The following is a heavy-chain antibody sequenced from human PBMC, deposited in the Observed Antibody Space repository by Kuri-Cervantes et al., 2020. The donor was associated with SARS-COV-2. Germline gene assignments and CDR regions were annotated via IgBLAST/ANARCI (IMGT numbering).Heavy chain of an antibody. CDR3: ARHGDISGFLEWLGPPIYFDY. J-gene: IGHJ4*02. CDR2: ISSSSSYI. CDR1: GFTFSSYS. Sequence: GESLKISCAASGFTFSSYSMNWVRQAPGKGLEWVSSISSSSSYIYYADSVKGRFTISRDNAKNSLYLQMNSLRAEDTAVYYCARHGDISGFLEWLGPPIYFDYWGQGTLVTVSS. D-gene: IGHD3-3*01. V-gene: IGHV3-21*01.